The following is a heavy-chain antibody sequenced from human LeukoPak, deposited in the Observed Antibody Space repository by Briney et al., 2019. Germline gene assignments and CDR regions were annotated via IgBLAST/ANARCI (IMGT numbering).Heavy chain of an antibody. Sequence: GASVKVSCKASGYTFTSYYMHWVRQAPGQGLEWMGIINPSGGSTSYAQKFQGRVTMTRDTSTSTVYMELSSLRSEDTAVYYCARDGVPYYDSSGYHFDYWGQGNLVTVSS. J-gene: IGHJ4*02. V-gene: IGHV1-46*01. CDR1: GYTFTSYY. CDR3: ARDGVPYYDSSGYHFDY. D-gene: IGHD3-22*01. CDR2: INPSGGST.